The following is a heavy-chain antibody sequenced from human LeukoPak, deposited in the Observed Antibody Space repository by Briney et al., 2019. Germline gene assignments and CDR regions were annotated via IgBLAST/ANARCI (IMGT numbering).Heavy chain of an antibody. CDR1: GFTFSDHA. CDR2: ISGSGGST. CDR3: ARDLSLVVVTAAYYGMDV. V-gene: IGHV3-23*01. J-gene: IGHJ6*02. Sequence: GGSLRLSCAASGFTFSDHAMSWVRQAPAKGLEWVSAISGSGGSTYYAGSVKGRFTISRDNSKNTLYLQMNSLRAEDTAVYYCARDLSLVVVTAAYYGMDVWGQGTTVTVSS. D-gene: IGHD2-21*02.